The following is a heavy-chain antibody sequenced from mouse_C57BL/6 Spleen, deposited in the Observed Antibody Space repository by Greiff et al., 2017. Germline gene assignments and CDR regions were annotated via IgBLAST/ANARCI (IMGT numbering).Heavy chain of an antibody. CDR3: ARSHYGSSGPMGY. D-gene: IGHD1-1*01. CDR2: IFPRDGST. V-gene: IGHV1-85*01. CDR1: GYTFTSYD. J-gene: IGHJ4*01. Sequence: VQLQQSGPELVKPGASVKLSCKASGYTFTSYDINWVKQRPGQGLEWIGWIFPRDGSTKYNEKFKGKATLTVDTSYSTAYMERHSLSSEDSAVYFCARSHYGSSGPMGYWGQGTSVTVSS.